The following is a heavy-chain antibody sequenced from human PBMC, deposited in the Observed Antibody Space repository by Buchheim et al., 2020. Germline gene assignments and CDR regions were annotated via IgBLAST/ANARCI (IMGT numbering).Heavy chain of an antibody. CDR2: VSGGGGST. Sequence: EVQVLESGGGLVQPGGSLRLSCAASGFTFSDYAMSWVRQAPGKGLEWVSGVSGGGGSTHQDSAVKGRFTITANFSNNPLQLEMNSLRTEDTAVYYCAKDRGYSRPPYGFDYWGQGTL. CDR1: GFTFSDYA. CDR3: AKDRGYSRPPYGFDY. J-gene: IGHJ4*02. V-gene: IGHV3-23*01. D-gene: IGHD6-13*01.